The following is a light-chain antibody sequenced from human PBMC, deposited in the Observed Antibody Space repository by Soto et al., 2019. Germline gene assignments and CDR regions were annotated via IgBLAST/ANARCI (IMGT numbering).Light chain of an antibody. J-gene: IGKJ2*01. Sequence: DIQMTQSPSTLSASVRDRVTITCRASQSVTNWLAWYQQKPGKAPNLLIYDASRLQSGIPSRFSGRGSGTAFTLNISSLQPDDVATYYCQQDTTYPYTVGQDTKLEIK. V-gene: IGKV1-5*01. CDR2: DAS. CDR1: QSVTNW. CDR3: QQDTTYPYT.